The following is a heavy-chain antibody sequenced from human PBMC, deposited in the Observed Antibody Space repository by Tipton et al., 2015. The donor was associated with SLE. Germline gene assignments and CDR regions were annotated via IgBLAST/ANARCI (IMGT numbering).Heavy chain of an antibody. J-gene: IGHJ6*02. D-gene: IGHD1-1*01. CDR1: GYSFNDYW. CDR2: FFPGDSDT. CDR3: ARHRISSTWNHGLDV. Sequence: QLVQSGAELKKPGESLRISCKASGYSFNDYWIGWVRQMPGKGLEWMGIFFPGDSDTRYSPSFQGQVTISADNSITTAYLRWSSLKASDTAMYYCARHRISSTWNHGLDVWGQGTTVSVSS. V-gene: IGHV5-51*01.